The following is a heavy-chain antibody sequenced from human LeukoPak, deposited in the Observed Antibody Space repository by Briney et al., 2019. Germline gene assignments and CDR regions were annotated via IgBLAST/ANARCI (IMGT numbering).Heavy chain of an antibody. Sequence: GGSLRLSCAASGFTFSSYGMHWVRQAPGKGLEWVAVISYDGSNKYYEDSVKGRFTISRDNSKNTLYLQMNSLRAEDTAVYYCAKESAPSIAAAGLFDYWGQGTLVTVSS. V-gene: IGHV3-30*18. J-gene: IGHJ4*02. CDR2: ISYDGSNK. CDR1: GFTFSSYG. D-gene: IGHD6-13*01. CDR3: AKESAPSIAAAGLFDY.